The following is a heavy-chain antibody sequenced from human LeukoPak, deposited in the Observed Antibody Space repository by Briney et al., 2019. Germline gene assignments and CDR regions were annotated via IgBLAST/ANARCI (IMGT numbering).Heavy chain of an antibody. CDR3: AREDYGDYVSDY. J-gene: IGHJ4*02. D-gene: IGHD4-17*01. CDR1: GYTFTSYG. CDR2: TSAYNGNT. V-gene: IGHV1-18*01. Sequence: ASVKVSCKASGYTFTSYGISWVRQAPGQGLEWMGWTSAYNGNTNYAQKLQGRVTMTTDTSTSTAYMELRSLRSDDTAVYYCAREDYGDYVSDYWGQGTLVTVSS.